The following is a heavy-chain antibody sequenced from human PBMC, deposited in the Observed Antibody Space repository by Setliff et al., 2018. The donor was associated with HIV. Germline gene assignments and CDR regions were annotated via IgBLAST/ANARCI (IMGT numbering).Heavy chain of an antibody. Sequence: GGSLRLSCTASGFNSSLYWMNWVRQAPGKGLEWVANIKQDGSEKYYVDSVRGRFTISRDNAKNSLYLQMNSLRVEDTALYYCARSDWYHGSGSHDYWGQGTLVTVSS. CDR2: IKQDGSEK. D-gene: IGHD3-10*01. V-gene: IGHV3-7*01. J-gene: IGHJ4*02. CDR3: ARSDWYHGSGSHDY. CDR1: GFNSSLYW.